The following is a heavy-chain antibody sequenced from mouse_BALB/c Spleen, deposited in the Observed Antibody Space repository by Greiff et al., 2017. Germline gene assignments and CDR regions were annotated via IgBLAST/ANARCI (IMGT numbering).Heavy chain of an antibody. CDR1: GYTFTTYW. CDR3: ARWADY. Sequence: QVQLKESGAELAKPGASVKMSCKASGYTFTTYWIHWVNQRPGQGLEWIGYINPSTGYTEYNQKFKDKATLTADKSSSTAYMQLSSLTSEDSAVYYCARWADYWGQGTTLTVSA. CDR2: INPSTGYT. J-gene: IGHJ2*01. V-gene: IGHV1-7*01.